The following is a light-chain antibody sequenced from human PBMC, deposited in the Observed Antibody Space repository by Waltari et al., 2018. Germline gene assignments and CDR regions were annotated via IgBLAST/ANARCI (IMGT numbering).Light chain of an antibody. CDR1: QSVDNF. V-gene: IGKV3-11*01. Sequence: EIVLTQSPVTLSLSPGLRATLSCRASQSVDNFLGWYHQKPGQAPRLLIYDATKRAPGIPARFSGGGSATDFTLTISSLEPEDVGLYYCHQGSTWPRTFGQGTKLEI. CDR2: DAT. J-gene: IGKJ2*01. CDR3: HQGSTWPRT.